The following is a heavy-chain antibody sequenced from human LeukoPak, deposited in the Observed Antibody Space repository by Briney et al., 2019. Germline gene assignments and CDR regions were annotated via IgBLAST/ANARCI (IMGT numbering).Heavy chain of an antibody. V-gene: IGHV4-4*02. J-gene: IGHJ4*02. Sequence: SGTLSLTCAVSGGSISSSNWWSWVRQPPGKGLEWIGSIYYSGSTYYNPSLKSRVTISVDTSKNQFSLKLSSVTAADTAVYYCARSYDSSGYSDYWGQGTLVTVSS. CDR1: GGSISSSNW. D-gene: IGHD3-22*01. CDR2: IYYSGST. CDR3: ARSYDSSGYSDY.